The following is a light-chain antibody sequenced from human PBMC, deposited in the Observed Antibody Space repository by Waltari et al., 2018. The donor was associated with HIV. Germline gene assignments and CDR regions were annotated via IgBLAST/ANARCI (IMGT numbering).Light chain of an antibody. J-gene: IGLJ1*01. V-gene: IGLV2-18*02. CDR3: NSFTSSTTYV. CDR2: EVS. CDR1: SSDVGGCNR. Sequence: QSALTQPPSVSGSPGQSVTISCTGTSSDVGGCNRVTWYQQPPGTVPKVIIYEVSNRPSGVPDRFSGSKSGNTASLTISGLQAEDEADYYCNSFTSSTTYVFGTGTKVTVL.